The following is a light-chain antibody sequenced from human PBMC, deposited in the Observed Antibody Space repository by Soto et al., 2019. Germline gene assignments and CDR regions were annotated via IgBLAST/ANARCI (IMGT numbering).Light chain of an antibody. CDR1: SSDVGGYNY. CDR3: SSYTTSSTPXYV. CDR2: EVS. Sequence: QSVLTQPASVSGSPGQSITISCTGTSSDVGGYNYVSWYQHHPGKAPRLMIYEVSNRPSGVSNRFSGSKSGNTASLTISGLQAEDEADYYCSSYTTSSTPXYVFGTGTKLTVL. J-gene: IGLJ1*01. V-gene: IGLV2-14*01.